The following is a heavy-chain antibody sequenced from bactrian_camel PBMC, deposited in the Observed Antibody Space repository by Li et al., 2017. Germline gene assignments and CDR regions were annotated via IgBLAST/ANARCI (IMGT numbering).Heavy chain of an antibody. Sequence: DVQLVESGGGLVQPGGSLRLSCAASGFTLANYELTWVRQAPGKGLEWVSTIDSSGRTNYTDSVAGRVIITRDNAENTLNLQMNSLKPEDTAMYYCATSAVFLPRSYWGQGTQVTVS. CDR2: IDSSGRT. CDR3: ATSAVFLPRSY. CDR1: GFTLANYE. V-gene: IGHV3S40*01. J-gene: IGHJ4*01. D-gene: IGHD4*01.